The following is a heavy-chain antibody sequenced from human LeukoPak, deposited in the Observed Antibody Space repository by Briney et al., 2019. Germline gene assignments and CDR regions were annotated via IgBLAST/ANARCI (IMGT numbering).Heavy chain of an antibody. J-gene: IGHJ5*02. CDR3: TRGPYSYGSNWFDP. CDR2: ICTSSSDI. Sequence: GGSLRLSCAVSGFTFSTYNIHWVRQAPGKGLEWVSSICTSSSDIYYADSVKGRFTISRDNTKNTLYLQMNSLRAEDTAVYYCTRGPYSYGSNWFDPWGQGTLVTVSS. V-gene: IGHV3-21*01. D-gene: IGHD5-18*01. CDR1: GFTFSTYN.